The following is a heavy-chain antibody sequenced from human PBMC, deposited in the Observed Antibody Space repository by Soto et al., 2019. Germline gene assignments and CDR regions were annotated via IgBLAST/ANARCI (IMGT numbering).Heavy chain of an antibody. CDR2: IGSAGDT. CDR1: GFTFSSYD. D-gene: IGHD2-2*01. V-gene: IGHV3-13*01. CDR3: AREGGYCDSTSCYSYGMDV. J-gene: IGHJ6*02. Sequence: PGGSLRLSCAAPGFTFSSYDMHWVRQATGKGLEWVSAIGSAGDTYYPGSVKGRFTISRENAKNSLYLQMNSLRAGDTAVYYCAREGGYCDSTSCYSYGMDVWGQGTTVTVSS.